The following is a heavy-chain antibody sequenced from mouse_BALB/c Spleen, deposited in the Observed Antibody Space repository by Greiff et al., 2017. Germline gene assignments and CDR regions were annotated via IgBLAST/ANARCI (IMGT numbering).Heavy chain of an antibody. CDR1: GYTFTDYW. D-gene: IGHD1-1*01. CDR3: ARPDYGSSYAMDY. V-gene: IGHV1-69*02. Sequence: VQLQQSGAELAKPGASVKMSCKASGYTFTDYWMHWVKQRPGQGLEWIGAIDTSDSYTSYNQKFKGKATLTVDESSSTAYMQLSSLTSEDSAVYYCARPDYGSSYAMDYWGQGTSVTVSS. CDR2: IDTSDSYT. J-gene: IGHJ4*01.